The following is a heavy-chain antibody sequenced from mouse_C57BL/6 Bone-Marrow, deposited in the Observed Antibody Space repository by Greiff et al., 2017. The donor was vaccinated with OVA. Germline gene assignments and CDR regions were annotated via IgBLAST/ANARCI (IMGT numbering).Heavy chain of an antibody. CDR3: ARHGDYGRSWWDFDV. Sequence: QVQLQQSGAELARPGASVKLSCTASGYTFTSYGISWVKQRTGKGLEWIGEIYPRSGNTYYHEKFKGKVTLSADNSSSTAYIELRSRTSEVSAVYSGARHGDYGRSWWDFDVWGTGTTVTVSS. CDR2: IYPRSGNT. V-gene: IGHV1-81*01. J-gene: IGHJ1*03. CDR1: GYTFTSYG. D-gene: IGHD1-1*01.